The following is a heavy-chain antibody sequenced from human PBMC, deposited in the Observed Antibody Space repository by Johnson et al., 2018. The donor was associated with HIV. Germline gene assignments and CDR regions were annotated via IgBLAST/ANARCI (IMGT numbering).Heavy chain of an antibody. V-gene: IGHV3-9*01. CDR3: AKGHHLLSIAARPYNPIDI. D-gene: IGHD6-6*01. J-gene: IGHJ3*02. Sequence: VQLVESGGRLVQPGRSLRLSCAASGFSFDDYAMHWVRQVPGKGLEWVAGLTWNSGRKGYVDSVKGRFTISRDNSKNTRYLQMNSLRAEDTAVYYCAKGHHLLSIAARPYNPIDIWGQGTMVTVSS. CDR1: GFSFDDYA. CDR2: LTWNSGRK.